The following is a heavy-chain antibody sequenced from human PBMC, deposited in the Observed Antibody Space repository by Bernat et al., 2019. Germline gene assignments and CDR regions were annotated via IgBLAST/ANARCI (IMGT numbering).Heavy chain of an antibody. J-gene: IGHJ4*02. CDR1: GFTFSDYP. D-gene: IGHD1-1*01. Sequence: QLVESGGGLVKPGGYLRLFCDAFGFTFSDYPMNWVRQAPGKGLEWVAHITHDSSYMYYGGSVRGRFSISRDSAKKSLYLQMSSLRAEDTDVYYCARDINWLLGYWGQGALVTVS. CDR3: ARDINWLLGY. V-gene: IGHV3-21*05. CDR2: ITHDSSYM.